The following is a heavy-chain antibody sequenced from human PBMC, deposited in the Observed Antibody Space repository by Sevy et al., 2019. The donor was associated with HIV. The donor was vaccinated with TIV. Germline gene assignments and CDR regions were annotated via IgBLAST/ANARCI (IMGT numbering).Heavy chain of an antibody. CDR3: ARDNPHYYDSSGQRGGFQH. J-gene: IGHJ1*01. CDR1: GFTFSSYA. Sequence: GGSLRLSCAASGFTFSSYAMHWVRQAPGKGLEWVAVISYDGSNKYYADSVKGRFTVSRDNSKNTLYLQMNSLRAEDTAVYNCARDNPHYYDSSGQRGGFQHWGQGTLVTVSS. V-gene: IGHV3-30-3*01. D-gene: IGHD3-22*01. CDR2: ISYDGSNK.